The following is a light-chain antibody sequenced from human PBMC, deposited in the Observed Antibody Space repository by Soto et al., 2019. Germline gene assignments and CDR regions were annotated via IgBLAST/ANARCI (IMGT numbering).Light chain of an antibody. Sequence: VMTQSPGTLSLSPGERATLSCRASQSFRGLLAWYQQKPGQAPRLLIYDAYNRATGIPPRFSGSGSGRDFTLTISSLEPEDSAVYYCQQRHMWPITFGQGTRLEIK. CDR3: QQRHMWPIT. CDR2: DAY. J-gene: IGKJ5*01. CDR1: QSFRGL. V-gene: IGKV3-11*02.